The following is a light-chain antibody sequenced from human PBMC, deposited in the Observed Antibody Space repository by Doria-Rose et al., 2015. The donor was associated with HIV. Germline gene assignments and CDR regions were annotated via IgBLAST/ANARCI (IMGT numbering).Light chain of an antibody. CDR2: ATS. Sequence: TQSPSSLPTSVGDRVTITCRASQSISSYLNWYQQKPGKAPKLLIYATSTLQSGVPSRFSGSGSGTDFTLTISSLQPEDFGTYHCQQSYSIPYTFGQGTKLEIK. CDR1: QSISSY. V-gene: IGKV1-39*01. CDR3: QQSYSIPYT. J-gene: IGKJ2*01.